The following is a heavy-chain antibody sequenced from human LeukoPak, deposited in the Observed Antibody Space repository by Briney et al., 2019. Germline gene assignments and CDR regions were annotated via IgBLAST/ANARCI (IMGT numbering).Heavy chain of an antibody. D-gene: IGHD6-13*01. V-gene: IGHV4-34*01. CDR2: INHSGST. CDR1: GGSFSGYY. J-gene: IGHJ4*02. CDR3: AREIAAAGTVIDY. Sequence: GSLRLSCAVYGGSFSGYYWSWIRQPPGKGLEWIGEINHSGSTNYNPSLKSRVTISVDTSKNQFSLKLSSVTAADTAVFYCAREIAAAGTVIDYWGQGTLVTVSS.